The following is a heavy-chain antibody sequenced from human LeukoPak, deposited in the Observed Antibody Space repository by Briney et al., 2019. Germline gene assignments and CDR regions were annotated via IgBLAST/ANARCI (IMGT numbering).Heavy chain of an antibody. D-gene: IGHD6-19*01. Sequence: ATVKVSCKSSGYTFTGYYMHWVRQAPGQGLEWMGWIKPNSGNTGYAQKFQGRVTMTRNTSISTAYMELSSLRSEDTAVYYCARGRGVYSSGWNEVDYWGQGTLVTVSS. CDR3: ARGRGVYSSGWNEVDY. CDR1: GYTFTGYY. J-gene: IGHJ4*02. V-gene: IGHV1-8*02. CDR2: IKPNSGNT.